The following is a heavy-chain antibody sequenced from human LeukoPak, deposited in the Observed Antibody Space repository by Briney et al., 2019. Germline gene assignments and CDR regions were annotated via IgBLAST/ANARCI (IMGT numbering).Heavy chain of an antibody. V-gene: IGHV3-30-3*01. J-gene: IGHJ4*02. Sequence: QTGGSLRLSCAASGFTFSSYAMHWVRQAPGKGLEWVAVISYDGSNKYYADSVKGRFTISRDNSKNMLYLQMNSLSAEDTAVYYCARSNFDYWGQGTLVTVSS. CDR2: ISYDGSNK. CDR3: ARSNFDY. CDR1: GFTFSSYA.